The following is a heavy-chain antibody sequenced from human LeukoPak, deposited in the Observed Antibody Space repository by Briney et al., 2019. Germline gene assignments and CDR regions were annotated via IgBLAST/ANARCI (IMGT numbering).Heavy chain of an antibody. V-gene: IGHV4-39*01. CDR2: IYYSGST. Sequence: SETLSLTCTVSGGSISSSSYYWGWIRQPPGKGLEWIGSIYYSGSTYYNPSLKSRVTISVDTSKSQFSLKLSSVTAADTAVYYCARSPRGYSYGYNWFDPWGQGTLVTVSS. D-gene: IGHD5-18*01. CDR1: GGSISSSSYY. CDR3: ARSPRGYSYGYNWFDP. J-gene: IGHJ5*02.